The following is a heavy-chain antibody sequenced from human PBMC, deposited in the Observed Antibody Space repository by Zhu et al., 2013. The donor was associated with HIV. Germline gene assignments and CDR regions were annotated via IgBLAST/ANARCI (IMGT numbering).Heavy chain of an antibody. CDR2: INHSGST. D-gene: IGHD3-9*01. V-gene: IGHV4-34*01. CDR3: ARGPRYDILTGYYHPRFDY. J-gene: IGHJ4*02. Sequence: QVQLQQWGAGLLKPSETLSLTCAVYGGSFSGYYWSWIRQPPGKGLEWIGEINHSGSTNYNPSLKSRVTISVDTSKNQFSLKLSSVTAADTAVYYCARGPRYDILTGYYHPRFDYWGQGTLVTVSS. CDR1: GGSFSGYY.